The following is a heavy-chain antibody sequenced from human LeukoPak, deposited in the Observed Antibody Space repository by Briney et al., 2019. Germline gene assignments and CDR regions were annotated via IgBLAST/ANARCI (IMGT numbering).Heavy chain of an antibody. Sequence: GESLKISCNGSGYSFTSYWIGWVSQLPGKGLEGMGIIYPGDSDTRYSPSFQGQVTISADKSISPAYLQWSSVKASDTAMYYCARLNNRYCSSTSCYSYYYYGMDVWGQGTTVTVSS. CDR2: IYPGDSDT. J-gene: IGHJ6*02. CDR3: ARLNNRYCSSTSCYSYYYYGMDV. V-gene: IGHV5-51*01. D-gene: IGHD2-2*01. CDR1: GYSFTSYW.